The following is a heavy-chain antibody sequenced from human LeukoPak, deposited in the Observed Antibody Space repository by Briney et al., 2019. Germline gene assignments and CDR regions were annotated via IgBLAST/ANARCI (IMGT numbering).Heavy chain of an antibody. CDR2: INDDGSTI. CDR1: GFTFSNAW. CDR3: AELGITMIGGV. V-gene: IGHV3-74*01. D-gene: IGHD3-10*02. J-gene: IGHJ6*04. Sequence: GGSLRLSCVASGFTFSNAWMNWVRQVPGKGLVWVSHINDDGSTINYADSVKGRFTISRDNAKNSLYLQMNSLRAEDTAVYYCAELGITMIGGVWGKGTTVTISS.